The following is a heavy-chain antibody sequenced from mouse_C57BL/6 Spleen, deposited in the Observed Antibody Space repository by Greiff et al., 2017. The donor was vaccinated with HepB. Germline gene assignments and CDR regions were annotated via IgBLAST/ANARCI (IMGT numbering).Heavy chain of an antibody. V-gene: IGHV1-42*01. J-gene: IGHJ1*03. Sequence: VQLKQSGPELVKPGASVKISCKASGYSFTGYYMNWVKQSPEKSLEWIGEINPSTGGTTYNQKFKAKATLTVDKSSSTAYMQLKSLTSEDSAVYYCARSPRGSSYWYFDVWGTGTTVTVSS. CDR1: GYSFTGYY. CDR3: ARSPRGSSYWYFDV. D-gene: IGHD1-1*01. CDR2: INPSTGGT.